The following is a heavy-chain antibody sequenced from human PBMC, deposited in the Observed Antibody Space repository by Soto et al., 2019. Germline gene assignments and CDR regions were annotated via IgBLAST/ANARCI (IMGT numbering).Heavy chain of an antibody. Sequence: GASVKVSCKASGYTFTSYDINWVRQATGQGLERKKWMNPNSGNTGYAQKLQGRVTMTRNTSISTAYMELSSLRSEVTAMYYCARDGRGPYCSGGSCYSQYYYYYYGMDVWGQGTTVTVSS. J-gene: IGHJ6*02. D-gene: IGHD2-15*01. CDR1: GYTFTSYD. CDR2: MNPNSGNT. CDR3: ARDGRGPYCSGGSCYSQYYYYYYGMDV. V-gene: IGHV1-8*01.